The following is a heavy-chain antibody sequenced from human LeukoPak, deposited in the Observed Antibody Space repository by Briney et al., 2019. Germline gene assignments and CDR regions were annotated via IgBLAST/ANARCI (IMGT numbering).Heavy chain of an antibody. D-gene: IGHD2-2*01. Sequence: ASVKVSCKASGYTFTSYDINWVRQATGQGLEWMGWMNPNSGNTGYAQKFQSRVTITRNTSISTAYMELSSLRSEDTAVYYCAREGYCSSTSCSHYYYYYMDVWGKGTTVTVSS. CDR2: MNPNSGNT. CDR1: GYTFTSYD. V-gene: IGHV1-8*03. J-gene: IGHJ6*03. CDR3: AREGYCSSTSCSHYYYYYMDV.